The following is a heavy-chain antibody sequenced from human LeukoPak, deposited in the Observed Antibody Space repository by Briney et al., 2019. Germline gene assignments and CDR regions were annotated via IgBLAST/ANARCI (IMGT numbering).Heavy chain of an antibody. CDR2: INSDGSST. J-gene: IGHJ4*02. CDR1: GFTFSSYW. D-gene: IGHD5-24*01. CDR3: AREGDGYRMGDY. V-gene: IGHV3-74*01. Sequence: GGSLRLSCAASGFTFSSYWMHWVRQAPGKGLVWVSRINSDGSSTSYADSVKGRFTISRDNAKNTLYLQMNSLRAEDTAVYYCAREGDGYRMGDYWGQGTLVTVSS.